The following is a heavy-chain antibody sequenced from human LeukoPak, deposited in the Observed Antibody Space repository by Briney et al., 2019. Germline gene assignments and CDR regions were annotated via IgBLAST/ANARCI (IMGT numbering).Heavy chain of an antibody. V-gene: IGHV4-39*07. J-gene: IGHJ5*02. CDR1: GGSISSSSYY. CDR3: ARDRRDSSSWYRGSWFDP. Sequence: KSSETLSLTCTVSGGSISSSSYYWGWIRQPPGKGLEWIGSIYYSGSTYYNPSLKSRVTISVDTSKNQFSLKLSSVTAADTAVYYCARDRRDSSSWYRGSWFDPWGQGTLVTVSS. CDR2: IYYSGST. D-gene: IGHD6-13*01.